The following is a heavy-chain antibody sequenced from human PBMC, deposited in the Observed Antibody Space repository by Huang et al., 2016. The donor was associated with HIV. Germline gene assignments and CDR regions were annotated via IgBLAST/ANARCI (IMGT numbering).Heavy chain of an antibody. D-gene: IGHD6-6*01. CDR1: GDSFSSYW. CDR2: ICPDDADT. Sequence: VQLVQSGAEVKKPGESLKISCKGSGDSFSSYWIAWVRQMPGKGLEWRGIICPDDADTTYSPAFEGQVTSSADKSIGTAYLQWSSLKASDTAMYYCARRFSSSSGYFDYWGQGSLVTVSS. V-gene: IGHV5-51*01. J-gene: IGHJ4*02. CDR3: ARRFSSSSGYFDY.